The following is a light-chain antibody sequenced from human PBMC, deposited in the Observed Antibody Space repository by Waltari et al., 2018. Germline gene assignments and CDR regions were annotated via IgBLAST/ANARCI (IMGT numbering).Light chain of an antibody. CDR3: QQHGTLPAT. J-gene: IGKJ1*01. Sequence: EIVLTQSPGTASLSPGERVTLSCRDSQSVGSSSLAWYQQKPGQAPRLVIYRASRRATGIPDRFSGSGSGTDFSLTIIRLEPEDFAGYYCQQHGTLPATFGQGTKVEVK. V-gene: IGKV3-20*01. CDR2: RAS. CDR1: QSVGSSS.